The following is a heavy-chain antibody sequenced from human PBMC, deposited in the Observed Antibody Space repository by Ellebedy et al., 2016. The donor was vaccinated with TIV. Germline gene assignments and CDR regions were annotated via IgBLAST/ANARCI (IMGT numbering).Heavy chain of an antibody. J-gene: IGHJ4*02. CDR1: GFSFSTYA. CDR3: AKGRGGGSDSSAPRYYFDY. Sequence: GESLKLSCVGSGFSFSTYATAWVRQTPGTGLEWVSTISHTGTRTYYANSVEGRFIISRDSSKRTLYLKMNSLRAEDTAVYYCAKGRGGGSDSSAPRYYFDYWGLGTLVTVSS. V-gene: IGHV3-23*01. D-gene: IGHD3-22*01. CDR2: ISHTGTRT.